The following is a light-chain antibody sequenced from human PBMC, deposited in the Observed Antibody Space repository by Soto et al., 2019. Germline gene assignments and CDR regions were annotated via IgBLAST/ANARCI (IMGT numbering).Light chain of an antibody. Sequence: QSPANLSGSKGERPTLSCRASQSVSSNLAWYQQKPGQAPRLLIYDASNRATGIPARFSGSGSGTDFTLTISSLEPEDFAVYYCQHRSNWPLTFGGGSNVDIK. CDR2: DAS. V-gene: IGKV3-11*01. CDR1: QSVSSN. CDR3: QHRSNWPLT. J-gene: IGKJ4*01.